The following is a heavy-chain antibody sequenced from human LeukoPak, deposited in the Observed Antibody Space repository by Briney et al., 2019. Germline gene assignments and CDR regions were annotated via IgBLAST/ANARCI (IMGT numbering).Heavy chain of an antibody. CDR2: ISSGSSTI. CDR1: GFTFSSYS. CDR3: ARVGYYASGPFSYFDY. V-gene: IGHV3-48*01. Sequence: GGSLRLSCAASGFTFSSYSMNWVRQAPGKGLEWVSYISSGSSTIYYADSVKGRFTISRDNAKNSLYLQMNSLSVEDTAVYYCARVGYYASGPFSYFDYWGQGTLVTVSS. J-gene: IGHJ4*02. D-gene: IGHD3-10*01.